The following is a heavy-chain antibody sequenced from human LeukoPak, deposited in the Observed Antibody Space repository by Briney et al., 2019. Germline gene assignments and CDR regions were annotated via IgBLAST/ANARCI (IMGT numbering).Heavy chain of an antibody. CDR3: ARVVDPGGYYYFYYMDV. CDR1: GGSFSGYY. CDR2: INHSGST. D-gene: IGHD3-16*01. J-gene: IGHJ6*03. V-gene: IGHV4-34*01. Sequence: SETLSLTCAVYGGSFSGYYWSWIRQPPGKGLEWIGEINHSGSTNYNPSLKSRVTISVDTSKNQLSLKMSSVTAADTAVYYCARVVDPGGYYYFYYMDVWGKGTTVTVSS.